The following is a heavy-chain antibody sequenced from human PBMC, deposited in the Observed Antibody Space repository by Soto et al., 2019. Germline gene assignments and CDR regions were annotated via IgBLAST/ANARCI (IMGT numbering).Heavy chain of an antibody. CDR3: VRGSSGVWNYFDP. D-gene: IGHD2-15*01. CDR1: GGSISSTTHYS. CDR2: IYDTGNT. Sequence: QLQLQESGTGLVRPSQTLSLACAVSGGSISSTTHYSWGWIRQPPGQGLEWIGYIYDTGNTYYNPSLKSRVTISLDRSQNQFDLKMKSVTAADTAVYYCVRGSSGVWNYFDPWGQRIPVTVSS. V-gene: IGHV4-30-2*01. J-gene: IGHJ5*02.